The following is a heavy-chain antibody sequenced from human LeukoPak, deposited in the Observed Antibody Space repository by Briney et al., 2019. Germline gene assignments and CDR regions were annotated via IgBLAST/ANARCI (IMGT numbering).Heavy chain of an antibody. CDR2: IKVTGRTT. Sequence: GGSLRLSCSASGFIFSEDYMTWIRQAPGKGLEWGSTIKVTGRTTYYADSVKGRFTISRDNATHTAFLPMGSLRADDTAMYYCATAGALRYMDVWGKGPAVTVYS. CDR1: GFIFSEDY. J-gene: IGHJ6*03. CDR3: ATAGALRYMDV. V-gene: IGHV3-11*01.